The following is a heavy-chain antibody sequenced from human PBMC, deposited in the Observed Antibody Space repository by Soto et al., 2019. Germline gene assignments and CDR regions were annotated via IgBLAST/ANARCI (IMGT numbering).Heavy chain of an antibody. CDR2: INPNSGDT. J-gene: IGHJ5*02. CDR1: GYTFNAYY. CDR3: ARDPRPLYNFDP. D-gene: IGHD1-20*01. Sequence: ASVKVSCKASGYTFNAYYIHWVRQAPGQGLEWVGRINPNSGDTTYTQKFEGRVTMTRDTSISTAYLELSGLRSDDTAIYYCARDPRPLYNFDPWGQGTLVTVSS. V-gene: IGHV1-2*02.